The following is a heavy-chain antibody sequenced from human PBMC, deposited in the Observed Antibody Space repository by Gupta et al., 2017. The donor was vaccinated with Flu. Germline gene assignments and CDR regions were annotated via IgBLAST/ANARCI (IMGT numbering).Heavy chain of an antibody. D-gene: IGHD6-13*01. CDR2: IKQDGSEK. Sequence: WVREATGKGVEWVANIKQDGSEKYYVDSGKGRLTISRDNAKNSRYLQMKSLRAEDTAVYYCAREKYSSTSAPWYDYYYMDVWGKGTTVTVSS. CDR3: AREKYSSTSAPWYDYYYMDV. V-gene: IGHV3-7*01. J-gene: IGHJ6*03.